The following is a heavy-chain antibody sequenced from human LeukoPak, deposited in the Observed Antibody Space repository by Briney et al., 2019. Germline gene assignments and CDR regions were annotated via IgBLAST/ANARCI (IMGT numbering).Heavy chain of an antibody. D-gene: IGHD4-4*01. CDR1: GFTFSSYS. CDR3: AKDLIAYSNYGRGPGDS. Sequence: GGSLRLSCAASGFTFSSYSMNWVRQAPGKGLEWVSSISSSSSYIYYADSVKGRFTISRDNAKNSLYLQMNSLRAEDTAVYYCAKDLIAYSNYGRGPGDSWGQGTLVTVSS. J-gene: IGHJ4*02. CDR2: ISSSSSYI. V-gene: IGHV3-21*04.